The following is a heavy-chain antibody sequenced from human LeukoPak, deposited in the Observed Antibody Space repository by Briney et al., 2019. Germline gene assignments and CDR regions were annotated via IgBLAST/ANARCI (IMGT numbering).Heavy chain of an antibody. Sequence: GGTLRLSCAASGFTFSSYGMSWVRQAPGKGLEWVSAISGSGGSTCYADSVKGRFTISRDNSKNTLYLQMNSLRAEDTAVYYCAKDLSYYGSGSRDPFDYWGQGTLVTVSS. D-gene: IGHD3-10*01. J-gene: IGHJ4*02. CDR3: AKDLSYYGSGSRDPFDY. CDR1: GFTFSSYG. CDR2: ISGSGGST. V-gene: IGHV3-23*01.